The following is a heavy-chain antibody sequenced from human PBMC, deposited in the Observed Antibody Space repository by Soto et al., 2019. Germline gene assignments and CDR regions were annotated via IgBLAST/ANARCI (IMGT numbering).Heavy chain of an antibody. CDR1: GGSFSGYY. D-gene: IGHD4-17*01. Sequence: QVQLQQWGAGLLKPSETLSLTCAVYGGSFSGYYWSWIRQPPGKGLEWIGEIIHSGSTNYNPSLKSRVTISVDTSKNQFFPKLSSVTAADPAVYYCARGGGLRWVDYWGWGALGTASS. V-gene: IGHV4-34*01. CDR3: ARGGGLRWVDY. CDR2: IIHSGST. J-gene: IGHJ4*02.